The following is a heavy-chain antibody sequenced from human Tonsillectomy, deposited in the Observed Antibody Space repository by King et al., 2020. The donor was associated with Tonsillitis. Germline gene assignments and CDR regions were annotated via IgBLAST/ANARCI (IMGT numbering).Heavy chain of an antibody. Sequence: LQLQESGPGLVKPSETLSLTCTVSGGSISSYYWNWIRQPPGKGLEWIGNIFNTGSTNYNPSLKSRVTISVDTSKNQFSLNLSSVTAADTAVYYCARLRGPRLDYWGQGTLVTVSS. CDR3: ARLRGPRLDY. CDR1: GGSISSYY. D-gene: IGHD1-26*01. CDR2: IFNTGST. J-gene: IGHJ4*02. V-gene: IGHV4-59*08.